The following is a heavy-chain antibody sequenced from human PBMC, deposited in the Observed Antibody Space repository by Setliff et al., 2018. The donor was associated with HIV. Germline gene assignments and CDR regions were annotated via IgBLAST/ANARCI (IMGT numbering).Heavy chain of an antibody. D-gene: IGHD2-8*02. CDR2: ISGDGTRT. V-gene: IGHV3-74*01. J-gene: IGHJ4*02. CDR3: VRDRIEGRTVFDT. Sequence: GGSLRLSCAASGFSFESHWMHWVRQSPGKGLAWISRISGDGTRTAYADSAKGRFTISRDNAANTLYLQVDGLRGEDSAVYYCVRDRIEGRTVFDTWGLGTLVTVSS. CDR1: GFSFESHW.